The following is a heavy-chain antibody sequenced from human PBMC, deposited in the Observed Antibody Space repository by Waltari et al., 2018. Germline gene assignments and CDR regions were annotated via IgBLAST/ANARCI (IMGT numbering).Heavy chain of an antibody. CDR1: GGSISSHY. CDR3: ARATRPGYDIGY. Sequence: QVQLQESGPGLVRPSETLSLTCTVSGGSISSHYWSWIRQPPGKGLEWIGYIYYSGSTNYNSSLKSRVTISVDTSKNQFSLKLSSVTAADTAVYYCARATRPGYDIGYWGQGTLVTVSS. CDR2: IYYSGST. D-gene: IGHD5-12*01. V-gene: IGHV4-59*11. J-gene: IGHJ4*02.